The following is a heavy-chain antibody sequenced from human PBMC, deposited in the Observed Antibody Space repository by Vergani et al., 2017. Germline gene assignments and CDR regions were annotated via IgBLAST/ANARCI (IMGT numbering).Heavy chain of an antibody. D-gene: IGHD6-13*01. V-gene: IGHV3-7*05. CDR2: IKKDGSEK. Sequence: EVKLVESGGGLVQPGGSLRLSCAASGFTFSSYWMSWVRQAPGKGLEWVANIKKDGSEKYYVDSVKGRFTISRDNAKNSLYLQMNSLRAEDTALYYCAKDRGLTAGTAGFDYWGQGTLVTVYS. CDR1: GFTFSSYW. CDR3: AKDRGLTAGTAGFDY. J-gene: IGHJ4*02.